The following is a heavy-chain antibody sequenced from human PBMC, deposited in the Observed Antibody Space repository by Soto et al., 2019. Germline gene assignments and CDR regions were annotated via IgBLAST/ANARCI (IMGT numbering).Heavy chain of an antibody. V-gene: IGHV3-23*01. CDR2: ISGSGGST. CDR3: AKSSKKYSSGWYDNY. D-gene: IGHD6-19*01. Sequence: AGGSLRLSCAASGFTFSSYAMSWVRQAPGKGLEWVSAISGSGGSTYYADSVKGRFTISRDNSKNTLYLQMNSLRAEDTAVYYCAKSSKKYSSGWYDNYWGQGTLVTVSS. CDR1: GFTFSSYA. J-gene: IGHJ4*02.